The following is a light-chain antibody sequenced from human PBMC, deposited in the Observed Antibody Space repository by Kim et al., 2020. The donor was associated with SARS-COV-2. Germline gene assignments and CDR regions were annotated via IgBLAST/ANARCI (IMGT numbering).Light chain of an antibody. CDR2: DVR. V-gene: IGLV2-14*03. CDR1: SSDIGTYNS. CDR3: SSYTTITAWV. J-gene: IGLJ3*02. Sequence: QSALTQPASVSGPPGQSITISCTGTSSDIGTYNSVSWFQQFPGRVPKLIIYDVRSRPSGVSSRFSGSKSGDTASLTISGLQAEDEADYYCSSYTTITAWVFGGGTQLTVL.